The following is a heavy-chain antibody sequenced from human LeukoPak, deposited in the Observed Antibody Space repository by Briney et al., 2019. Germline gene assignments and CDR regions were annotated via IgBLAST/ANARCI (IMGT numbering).Heavy chain of an antibody. CDR1: GGSISSHY. J-gene: IGHJ6*03. V-gene: IGHV4-59*11. CDR2: IYYSGST. D-gene: IGHD1-14*01. CDR3: ARGEGPESYYYYYMDV. Sequence: TLSLTCTVSGGSISSHYWSWIRQPPGKGLEWIGYIYYSGSTNYNPSLKSRVTISVDTSKNQFSLKLSSVTAADTAVYYCARGEGPESYYYYYMDVWGKGTTVTVSS.